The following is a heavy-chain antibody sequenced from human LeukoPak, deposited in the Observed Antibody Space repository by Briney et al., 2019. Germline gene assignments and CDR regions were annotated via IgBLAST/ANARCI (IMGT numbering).Heavy chain of an antibody. CDR1: GFTFSSYA. CDR3: ARHFGDYRRHPFAY. Sequence: PGGSLRLSCAASGFTFSSYAMSWVRQAPGKGLEWVANLEYTGGEKYFLGSVEGRFTISRDNAEKTLFLQMNSLRVEDTAMYYCARHFGDYRRHPFAYWGLGTLVTV. CDR2: LEYTGGEK. J-gene: IGHJ4*02. D-gene: IGHD4-17*01. V-gene: IGHV3-7*01.